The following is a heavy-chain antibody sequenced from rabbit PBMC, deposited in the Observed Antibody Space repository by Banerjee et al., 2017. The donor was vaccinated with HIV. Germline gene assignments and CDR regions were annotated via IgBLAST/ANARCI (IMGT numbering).Heavy chain of an antibody. CDR2: INAVTGKA. D-gene: IGHD6-1*01. CDR1: GFFFSNKAV. V-gene: IGHV1S45*01. J-gene: IGHJ4*01. Sequence: QEQLVESGGGLVKPEGSLKLSCTASGFFFSNKAVMCWVRQAPGKGLEWIACINAVTGKAVYASWAKGRFTFSKTSSTTVTLQMTSLTAADTATYFCVREAGYAGYGDGNLWGPGTLVTVS. CDR3: VREAGYAGYGDGNL.